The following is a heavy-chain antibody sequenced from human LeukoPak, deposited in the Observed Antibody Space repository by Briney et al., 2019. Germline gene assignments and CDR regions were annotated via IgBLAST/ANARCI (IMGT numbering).Heavy chain of an antibody. CDR1: GFTLNSYA. CDR3: AKKVRSQVYSYGYFSY. J-gene: IGHJ4*02. CDR2: ISGSGGST. Sequence: GVSLRLFCAASGFTLNSYAMSCAPQAPGKGREWVSAISGSGGSTYYAHRVKGRSTISRDNSKNALYLQMNSLRAEDTAVYYCAKKVRSQVYSYGYFSYWGQGTLVTVSS. V-gene: IGHV3-23*01. D-gene: IGHD5-18*01.